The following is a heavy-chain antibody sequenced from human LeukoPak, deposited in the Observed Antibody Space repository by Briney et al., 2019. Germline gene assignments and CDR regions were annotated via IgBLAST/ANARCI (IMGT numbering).Heavy chain of an antibody. V-gene: IGHV1-69*05. CDR2: IIPIFGTA. D-gene: IGHD6-6*01. J-gene: IGHJ1*01. Sequence: ASVKVSCKASEGTFSSYAISWVRQAPGQGLEWMGGIIPIFGTANYAQKFQGRVTITTDESTSTAYMELSSLRSEDTAVYYCARARTEYSSSSPDFQHWGQGTLVTVSS. CDR1: EGTFSSYA. CDR3: ARARTEYSSSSPDFQH.